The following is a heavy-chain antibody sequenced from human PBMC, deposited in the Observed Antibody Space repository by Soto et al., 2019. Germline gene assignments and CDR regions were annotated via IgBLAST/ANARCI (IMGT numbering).Heavy chain of an antibody. V-gene: IGHV3-23*01. Sequence: EVQLLQSGGGLVQPGGSLRLSCEVSGFTFSSYAMSWVRQAPGKGLEWVSAISGGGITTHYADSVKGRFTISRDNSNKTLYLQLNSLRVDDTAIYYCSKVTVAGLGHWGQGALVTVPS. CDR1: GFTFSSYA. D-gene: IGHD6-19*01. CDR2: ISGGGITT. CDR3: SKVTVAGLGH. J-gene: IGHJ5*02.